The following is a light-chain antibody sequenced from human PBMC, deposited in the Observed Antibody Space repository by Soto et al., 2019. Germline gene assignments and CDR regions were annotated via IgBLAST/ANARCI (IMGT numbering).Light chain of an antibody. CDR3: QQSYSTLFS. CDR2: AAS. Sequence: DIQMTQSPSSLSASVGDRVTITCRASQTIIRYLNWYQQKPGRAPNLLIYAASSLQSGVPSRFSGSGSGTEFTLTISSLQSEDFANYFCQQSYSTLFSFGPGT. J-gene: IGKJ3*01. CDR1: QTIIRY. V-gene: IGKV1-39*01.